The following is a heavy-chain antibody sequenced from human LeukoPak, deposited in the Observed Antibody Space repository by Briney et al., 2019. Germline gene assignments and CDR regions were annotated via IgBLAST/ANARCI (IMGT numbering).Heavy chain of an antibody. V-gene: IGHV3-9*01. CDR3: ARSPPGDY. CDR2: ISWNSGSI. Sequence: QAGGSLRLSCAASGFTFDDYAMHWVRQAPGKGLEWVSGISWNSGSIGYADSVKGRFTISRDNAKNSLYLQMNSLRAEDTAVYYCARSPPGDYWGQGTLVTVSS. J-gene: IGHJ4*02. CDR1: GFTFDDYA. D-gene: IGHD5-24*01.